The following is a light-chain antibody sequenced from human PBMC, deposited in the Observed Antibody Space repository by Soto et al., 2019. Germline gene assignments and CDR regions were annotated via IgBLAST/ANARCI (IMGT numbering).Light chain of an antibody. CDR3: QHSYNSPWT. CDR1: QSISRY. J-gene: IGKJ1*01. CDR2: ATS. V-gene: IGKV1-39*01. Sequence: DIHMTQSPSSLSASVGDRGSITCRASQSISRYLNCYQQKPGKAPNLLIYATSSLQSGVPSRFSGSGSGTDFTLTISSLQPEDFATYYCQHSYNSPWTFGQGTKVDIK.